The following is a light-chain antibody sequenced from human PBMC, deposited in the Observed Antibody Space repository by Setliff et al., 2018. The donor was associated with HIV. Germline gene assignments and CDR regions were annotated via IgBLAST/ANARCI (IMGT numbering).Light chain of an antibody. V-gene: IGLV3-21*03. CDR1: NIASKN. CDR2: NDS. CDR3: QVWDTSSDHPGV. J-gene: IGLJ1*01. Sequence: SYELTQPPSVSLAPGKTARITCGGNNIASKNVHWYQQKPGRAPILVVSNDSDRPSGVPERFSGSNSGNTATLTISRVEAGDEADYYCQVWDTSSDHPGVFGAGTKVT.